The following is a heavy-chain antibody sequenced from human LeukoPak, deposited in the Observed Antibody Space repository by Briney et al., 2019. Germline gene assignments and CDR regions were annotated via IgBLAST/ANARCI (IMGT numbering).Heavy chain of an antibody. CDR3: ARDPDYHGSGSAALA. J-gene: IGHJ4*02. D-gene: IGHD3-10*01. Sequence: PGGSLRLSCAASGFTFSSYSMNWVRQAPGKGLEWVSSISSSSSYIYYADSVKGRFTISRDNAKNSLYLQMNSLRAEDTAVYYCARDPDYHGSGSAALAWGQGTLVTVSS. CDR1: GFTFSSYS. CDR2: ISSSSSYI. V-gene: IGHV3-21*01.